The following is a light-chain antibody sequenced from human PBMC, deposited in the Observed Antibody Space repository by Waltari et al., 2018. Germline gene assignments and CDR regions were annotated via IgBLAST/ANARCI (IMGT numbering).Light chain of an antibody. CDR1: SSTLGENY. CDR3: ASWDDNLSVLL. Sequence: QSVLTQPPSASATPGQRVTISWSGGSSTLGENYVYWYQQVPGTAPRFLIYRNNQRPSGVPDRFSGSKSGTSASLAIRGLRPEDEADYFCASWDDNLSVLLFGGGTKLAVL. CDR2: RNN. J-gene: IGLJ2*01. V-gene: IGLV1-47*01.